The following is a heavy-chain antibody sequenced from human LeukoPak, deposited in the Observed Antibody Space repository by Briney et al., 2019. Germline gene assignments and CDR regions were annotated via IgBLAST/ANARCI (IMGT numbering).Heavy chain of an antibody. Sequence: GGSLRLSCAASGLTFSDYWMSWVRQAPGKGLEWVANIKGDGSEKYYADSVKGRFTISRDNGKNSLYLQMNSLRAEDTAVYYCARDRRGVSVIWGQGTLVTVSS. J-gene: IGHJ4*02. CDR1: GLTFSDYW. CDR2: IKGDGSEK. D-gene: IGHD3-10*01. CDR3: ARDRRGVSVI. V-gene: IGHV3-7*01.